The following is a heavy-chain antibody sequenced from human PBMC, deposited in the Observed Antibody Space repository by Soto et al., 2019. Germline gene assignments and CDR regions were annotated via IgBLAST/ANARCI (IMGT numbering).Heavy chain of an antibody. J-gene: IGHJ6*03. D-gene: IGHD1-20*01. Sequence: PGESLMISCKGSGYSFTSYWIGWVRQMPGKGLEWMGMIYPGDSDTRYSPSFQGQVTISADKSISTAYLQWSSLKASDTAMYYCARGGVTGLLDDYYMDVWGKGTTVTVSS. CDR1: GYSFTSYW. CDR2: IYPGDSDT. V-gene: IGHV5-51*01. CDR3: ARGGVTGLLDDYYMDV.